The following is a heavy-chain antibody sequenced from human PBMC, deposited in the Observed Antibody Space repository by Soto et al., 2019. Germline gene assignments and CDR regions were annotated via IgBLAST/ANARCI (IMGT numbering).Heavy chain of an antibody. V-gene: IGHV3-9*01. CDR2: ISWNSGSI. J-gene: IGHJ2*01. CDR3: AKDIGYCSGGSCYSYSWYFDL. CDR1: GFTFDDYA. Sequence: EVQLVESGGGLVQPGRSLRLSCAASGFTFDDYAMHWVRQALGKGLEWVSGISWNSGSIGYADSVKGRFTISRDNAKNSLYLQMNSLRAEDTALYYCAKDIGYCSGGSCYSYSWYFDLWGRGTLVTVSS. D-gene: IGHD2-15*01.